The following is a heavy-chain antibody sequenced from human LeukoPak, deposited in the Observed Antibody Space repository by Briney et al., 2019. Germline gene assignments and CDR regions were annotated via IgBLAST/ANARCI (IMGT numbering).Heavy chain of an antibody. V-gene: IGHV1-69*05. J-gene: IGHJ4*02. CDR2: IIPIFGTA. Sequence: SVKVSCKXSGGTFSSYAISWVRQAPGQGLEWMGGIIPIFGTANYSQKFQGRVTITTDESTSTAYMELSSLRSEDTAVYYCARGDYVWGSYRAPHDYWGQGTLVTVSS. CDR1: GGTFSSYA. CDR3: ARGDYVWGSYRAPHDY. D-gene: IGHD3-16*02.